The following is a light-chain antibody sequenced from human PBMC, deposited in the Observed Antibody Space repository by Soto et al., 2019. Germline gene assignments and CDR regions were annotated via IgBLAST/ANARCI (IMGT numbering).Light chain of an antibody. CDR1: QSVSSSY. CDR3: QQYGSSPWT. Sequence: EIELTQSPGTLSLSPGERATLSCMASQSVSSSYLAWYQQKPGQAPRLLIYGASSRATGIPDRFSGSGSGTDFTLTISRLEPEDFAVYYCQQYGSSPWTFGQGTKVDIK. J-gene: IGKJ1*01. V-gene: IGKV3-20*01. CDR2: GAS.